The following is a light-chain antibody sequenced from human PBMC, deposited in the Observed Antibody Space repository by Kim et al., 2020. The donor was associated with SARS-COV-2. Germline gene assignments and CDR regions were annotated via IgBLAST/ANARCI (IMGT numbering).Light chain of an antibody. CDR1: KLGDKY. J-gene: IGLJ1*01. V-gene: IGLV3-1*01. CDR2: QDS. Sequence: ESPGHTASITCSGGKLGDKYACWYQQKPGQSPVLVIYQDSKRPSGIPERFSGSNSGNTATLTISGTQAMDEADYYCQAWDSSTVVFGTGTKVTVL. CDR3: QAWDSSTVV.